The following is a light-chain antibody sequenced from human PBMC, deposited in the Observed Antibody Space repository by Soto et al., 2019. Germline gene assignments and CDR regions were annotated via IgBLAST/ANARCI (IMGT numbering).Light chain of an antibody. Sequence: QSALSQPASVAGSPGQWITISCTGSSSDAGGFDYVSWYQHQPGRAPELIIYYVTRRPSGVSNRFSGSKSGNTAYLNISGIQAEDEGDYYCGSITRSSTSVFGTGTKVTVL. CDR3: GSITRSSTSV. CDR1: SSDAGGFDY. V-gene: IGLV2-14*01. CDR2: YVT. J-gene: IGLJ1*01.